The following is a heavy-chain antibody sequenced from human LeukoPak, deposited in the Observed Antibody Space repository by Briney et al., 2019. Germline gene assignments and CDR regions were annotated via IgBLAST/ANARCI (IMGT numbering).Heavy chain of an antibody. V-gene: IGHV3-11*01. Sequence: GGSLRLSSAASGFTFSDYYMSWIRQAPGKGLEWVSCISSSGSTIYYADSVKGRFTISRDNAKNSLYLQMNSLRAEDTAVYYCARMYYDILTGYYFDYWGQGTLVTVSS. CDR3: ARMYYDILTGYYFDY. CDR2: ISSSGSTI. D-gene: IGHD3-9*01. J-gene: IGHJ4*02. CDR1: GFTFSDYY.